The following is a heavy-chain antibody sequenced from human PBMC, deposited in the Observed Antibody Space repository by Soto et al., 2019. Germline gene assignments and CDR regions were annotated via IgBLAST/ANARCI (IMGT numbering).Heavy chain of an antibody. CDR2: IYYTGST. J-gene: IGHJ5*02. CDR3: ATQEVGGSYVYTFDP. Sequence: PSETLSLTCAVSGGSISSGGYSWNWIRQPPGKGLEWIAYIYYTGSTFYNSSLKPRVSISVDTSKNQFSLKLSSVTAADTAVYYCATQEVGGSYVYTFDPWGQGTLVTVSS. D-gene: IGHD1-26*01. V-gene: IGHV4-30-2*03. CDR1: GGSISSGGYS.